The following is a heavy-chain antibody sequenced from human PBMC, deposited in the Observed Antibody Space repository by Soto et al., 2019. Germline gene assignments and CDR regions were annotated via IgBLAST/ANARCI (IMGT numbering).Heavy chain of an antibody. D-gene: IGHD4-17*01. J-gene: IGHJ3*02. CDR1: GGTFSSYA. CDR2: IIPIFGTT. CDR3: ARVGAREPDYGEYEGGAFDI. V-gene: IGHV1-69*13. Sequence: GASVKVSCKASGGTFSSYAISWVRQAPGQGLEWMGGIIPIFGTTNYAQKFQGRVTITADESTSTAYMELSSLRSEDTAVYYCARVGAREPDYGEYEGGAFDIWGQGTMVTVSS.